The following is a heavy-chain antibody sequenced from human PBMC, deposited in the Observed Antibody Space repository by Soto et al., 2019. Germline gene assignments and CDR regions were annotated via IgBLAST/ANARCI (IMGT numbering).Heavy chain of an antibody. CDR3: ARGGLMYYDSSGYSPTDY. D-gene: IGHD3-22*01. V-gene: IGHV4-59*01. J-gene: IGHJ4*02. CDR1: GGSISSYY. CDR2: IYYRGST. Sequence: PSETLSLTCTVSGGSISSYYWSWIRQPPGKGLEWIGYIYYRGSTNYNPSLKSRVTISVDTSKNQFSLKLSSVTAADTAVYYCARGGLMYYDSSGYSPTDYWGQGTLVTVSS.